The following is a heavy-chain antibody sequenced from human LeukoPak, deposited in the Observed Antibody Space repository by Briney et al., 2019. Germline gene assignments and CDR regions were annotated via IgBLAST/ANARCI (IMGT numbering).Heavy chain of an antibody. CDR3: ARGRGTSVYFDF. D-gene: IGHD3-16*01. CDR1: EFSVGSNY. Sequence: GGSLRLSCAASEFSVGSNYMTWVRQSPGKGLEWISYISSSSSALYYGDSVKGRFTISRDSATNSVSLQMDSLRPEDTAVYYCARGRGTSVYFDFWGQGTLVTVSS. J-gene: IGHJ4*02. CDR2: ISSSSSAL. V-gene: IGHV3-48*01.